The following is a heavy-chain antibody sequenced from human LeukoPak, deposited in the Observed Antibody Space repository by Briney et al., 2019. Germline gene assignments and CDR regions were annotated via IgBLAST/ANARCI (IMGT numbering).Heavy chain of an antibody. J-gene: IGHJ4*02. V-gene: IGHV3-23*01. Sequence: GGSLRLSCAASGFTVSSNYMNWVRQAPGKGLEWVSSLSGNERDTRYADSVRGRFTISRDNSENLLYLQMTSLGAEDTAIYYCSKDLERHTVGYFDSWGQGVLVTVSS. CDR2: LSGNERDT. CDR1: GFTVSSNY. D-gene: IGHD1-1*01. CDR3: SKDLERHTVGYFDS.